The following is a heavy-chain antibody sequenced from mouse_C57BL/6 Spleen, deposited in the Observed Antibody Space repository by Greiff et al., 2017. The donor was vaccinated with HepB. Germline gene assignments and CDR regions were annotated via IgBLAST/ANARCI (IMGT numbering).Heavy chain of an antibody. J-gene: IGHJ4*01. CDR1: GYSFTDYN. CDR3: ARAYLLLRFYAMDY. Sequence: VQLKQSGPELVKPGASVKISCKASGYSFTDYNMNWVKQSNGKSLEWIGVINPNYGTTSYNQKFKGKATLTVDQSSNPAYMQLNSLASEDSAVYYCARAYLLLRFYAMDYWGQGTSVTVSS. D-gene: IGHD1-1*01. CDR2: INPNYGTT. V-gene: IGHV1-39*01.